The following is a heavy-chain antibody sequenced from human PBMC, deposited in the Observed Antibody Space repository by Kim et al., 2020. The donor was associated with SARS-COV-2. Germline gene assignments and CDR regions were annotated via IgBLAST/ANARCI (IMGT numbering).Heavy chain of an antibody. CDR1: GFTFDNFA. J-gene: IGHJ4*02. CDR2: IPGNGGNA. D-gene: IGHD3-16*01. V-gene: IGHV3-23*01. CDR3: AKETFELRIYYFDY. Sequence: GGSLRLSCAASGFTFDNFAMSWVRRAPGKGLEWVAGIPGNGGNAYYADSVKGRFTISRDNSKNTLYLQINSLRAEDTAVYYCAKETFELRIYYFDYWGQGTLVTVSS.